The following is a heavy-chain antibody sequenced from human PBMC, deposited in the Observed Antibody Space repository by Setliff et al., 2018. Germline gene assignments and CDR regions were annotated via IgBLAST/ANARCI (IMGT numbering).Heavy chain of an antibody. CDR3: ARGKMDVVAVAGKYCVMDV. Sequence: ASVKVSCKASGGMSGTYSISWVRQAPGQGLEWIGAIIPIFGTPNYAKNFQDRVTITADESTSTAYMELTSLRLEDTAVYYCARGKMDVVAVAGKYCVMDVWGQGTTVTVSS. D-gene: IGHD6-19*01. V-gene: IGHV1-69*13. CDR2: IIPIFGTP. CDR1: GGMSGTYS. J-gene: IGHJ6*02.